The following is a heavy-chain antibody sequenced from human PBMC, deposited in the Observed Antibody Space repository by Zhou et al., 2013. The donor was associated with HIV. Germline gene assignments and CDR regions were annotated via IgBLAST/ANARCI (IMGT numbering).Heavy chain of an antibody. Sequence: VQLVQSGAEVKKPGSSVKVSCKASGGTFSSYAISWVRQAPGQGLEWMGRIIPILGITNYAQKFQDRVTITADRSTSTAYMELSSLRSEDTAVYYCARERQKWARDYHFDYWGQGTLVTVSS. CDR3: ARERQKWARDYHFDY. D-gene: IGHD4-17*01. CDR1: GGTFSSYA. V-gene: IGHV1-69*04. CDR2: IIPILGIT. J-gene: IGHJ4*02.